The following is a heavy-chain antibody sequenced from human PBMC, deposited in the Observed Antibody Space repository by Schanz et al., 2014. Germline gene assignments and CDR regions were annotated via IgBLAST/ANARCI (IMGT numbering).Heavy chain of an antibody. CDR3: AKDLLYGAPMPLNHLDY. CDR2: ISASGGST. V-gene: IGHV3-23*04. D-gene: IGHD2-2*01. J-gene: IGHJ4*02. Sequence: VQLVESGGGVVQPGRSLRLSCAASGFTFSTYAMSWVRQAPGKGLEWVSTISASGGSTYYADSVKGRFTISRDNSKNILYLQMNSLRAEDTAVYYCAKDLLYGAPMPLNHLDYWGQGTLVTVSS. CDR1: GFTFSTYA.